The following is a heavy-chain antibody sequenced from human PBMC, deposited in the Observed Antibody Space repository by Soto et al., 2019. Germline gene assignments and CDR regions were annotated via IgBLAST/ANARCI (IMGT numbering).Heavy chain of an antibody. Sequence: QVQLVESGGGVVQPGRSLRLSCAASGFTFSSYAMHWVRQAPGKGLEWVAVISYDGSNKYYADSVKGRFTISRDNSKNPLYLQMNSLRAEDTAVYYCAREGCSGGSCYSTYYYYGMDVWGQGTTVTVSS. V-gene: IGHV3-30-3*01. CDR2: ISYDGSNK. J-gene: IGHJ6*02. D-gene: IGHD2-15*01. CDR1: GFTFSSYA. CDR3: AREGCSGGSCYSTYYYYGMDV.